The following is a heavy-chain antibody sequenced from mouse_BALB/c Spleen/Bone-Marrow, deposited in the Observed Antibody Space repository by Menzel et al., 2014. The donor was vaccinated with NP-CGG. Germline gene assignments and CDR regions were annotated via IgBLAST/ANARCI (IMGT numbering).Heavy chain of an antibody. CDR1: GFNIKDTY. J-gene: IGHJ3*01. D-gene: IGHD1-1*01. CDR3: AFYYYGSSLFAY. V-gene: IGHV14-3*02. Sequence: EVQLQESGAELVKPGAPVKLSCTASGFNIKDTYMHWVKQRPEQGLEWIGRIDPANGNTKYDPKFQGKATITADTSSNTAYLQLSSLTSEDAAVYYCAFYYYGSSLFAYWGQGTLVTVSA. CDR2: IDPANGNT.